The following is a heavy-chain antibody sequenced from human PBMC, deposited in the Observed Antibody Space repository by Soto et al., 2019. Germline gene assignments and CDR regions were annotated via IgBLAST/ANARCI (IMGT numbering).Heavy chain of an antibody. CDR2: IWSGGST. CDR3: ARYDFLSGYYSY. D-gene: IGHD3-3*01. J-gene: IGHJ4*02. Sequence: EVQLVESGGGLVQPGGSRTLSCAASGFTVSSNYMSWVRQAPGLGLEWVSLIWSGGSTYYADSVKGRFTISRDRSKNPLYLQMNSLRAEDTAVYYCARYDFLSGYYSYWGQGALVTVSS. CDR1: GFTVSSNY. V-gene: IGHV3-66*01.